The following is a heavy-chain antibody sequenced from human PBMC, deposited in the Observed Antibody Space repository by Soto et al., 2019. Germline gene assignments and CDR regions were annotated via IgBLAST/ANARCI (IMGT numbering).Heavy chain of an antibody. Sequence: SETLSLTCAVYGGSFSGYYWSWIRQPPGKGLEWIGEINHSGSTNYNPSLKRRVTISVDTSKNQFSLKLSSVTAADTAVYYCARGREFPSYYYYMDVWGKGTTVTVSS. CDR2: INHSGST. CDR3: ARGREFPSYYYYMDV. J-gene: IGHJ6*03. CDR1: GGSFSGYY. V-gene: IGHV4-34*01. D-gene: IGHD3-10*01.